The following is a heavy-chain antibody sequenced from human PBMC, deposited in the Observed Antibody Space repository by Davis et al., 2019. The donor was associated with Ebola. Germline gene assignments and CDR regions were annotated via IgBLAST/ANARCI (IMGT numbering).Heavy chain of an antibody. CDR3: ARGSEMANPADGDY. Sequence: PGGSLRLSCATSGLTFSNFGMSWVRQAPGKGLEWVANIKEDGSEKHYVDSVKGRLTISRDNAKNTLYLQMNSLRAEDTAVYYCARGSEMANPADGDYWGQGTLVTVSS. V-gene: IGHV3-7*01. CDR1: GLTFSNFG. D-gene: IGHD5-24*01. CDR2: IKEDGSEK. J-gene: IGHJ4*02.